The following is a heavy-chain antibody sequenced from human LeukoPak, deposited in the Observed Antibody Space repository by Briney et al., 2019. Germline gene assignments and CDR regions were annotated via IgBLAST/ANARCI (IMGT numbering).Heavy chain of an antibody. D-gene: IGHD3-9*01. CDR3: TRGGRSTYFDWSPDY. J-gene: IGHJ4*02. CDR2: ISSSSSYI. V-gene: IGHV3-21*01. CDR1: GFTFSDYS. Sequence: GGSLRLSCAASGFTFSDYSMNWVRQAPGKGLEWVSPISSSSSYIYYADSVRGRFTISRDNAGNSLYLQMNSLRAEDTAVYYCTRGGRSTYFDWSPDYWGQGTLVTVSS.